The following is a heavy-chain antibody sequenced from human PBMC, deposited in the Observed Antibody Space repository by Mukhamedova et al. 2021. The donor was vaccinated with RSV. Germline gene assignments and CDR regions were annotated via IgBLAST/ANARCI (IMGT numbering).Heavy chain of an antibody. V-gene: IGHV3-30*02. CDR3: AKDRGGFELSHYYFDS. D-gene: IGHD3-16*01. CDR2: IRNDGTNE. Sequence: VRLAPGKGLEWVAYIRNDGTNEFFADSVRGRFTVSRDNSKNTLFLQMNSLGPEDTAVYYCAKDRGGFELSHYYFDSWGQGTLVTV. J-gene: IGHJ4*02.